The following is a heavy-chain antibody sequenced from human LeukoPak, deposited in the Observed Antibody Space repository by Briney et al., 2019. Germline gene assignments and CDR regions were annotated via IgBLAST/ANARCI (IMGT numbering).Heavy chain of an antibody. D-gene: IGHD3-22*01. Sequence: GGSLRLSCAAPGFTFSNYWMHWVRQAPGKGLVWVSRINSDGINTSYADSVKGRFTISRDNAKNTLNLQMNSLRAEDTAVYYCARDLGQYYDTSDNWFDPWGQGTLVAVSS. CDR2: INSDGINT. V-gene: IGHV3-74*01. CDR1: GFTFSNYW. J-gene: IGHJ5*02. CDR3: ARDLGQYYDTSDNWFDP.